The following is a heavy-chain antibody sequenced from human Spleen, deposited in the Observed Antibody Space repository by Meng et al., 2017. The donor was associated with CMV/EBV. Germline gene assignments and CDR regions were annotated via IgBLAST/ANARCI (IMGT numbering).Heavy chain of an antibody. CDR2: IHPDDSDS. CDR3: ARRQGGCSNGVCYSSHYYGMDV. V-gene: IGHV5-51*01. Sequence: KVSCKGSGYRFSTYWIGWIRQMPGKGLEWMGIIHPDDSDSTYSPSFQGQVTISADRSISTAYLQWSSLKASDTAVYYCARRQGGCSNGVCYSSHYYGMDVWGQETTVTVSS. J-gene: IGHJ6*02. CDR1: GYRFSTYW. D-gene: IGHD2-8*01.